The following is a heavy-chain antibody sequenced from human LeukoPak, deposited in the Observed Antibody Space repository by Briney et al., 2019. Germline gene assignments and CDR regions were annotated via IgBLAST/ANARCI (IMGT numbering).Heavy chain of an antibody. Sequence: TSETLSLTCTVSGGSISSYYWSWIRQPPGKGLEWIGYIYYSGSTNYNPSLKSRVTISVDTSKNQFSLKLSSVTAADTAVYYCASIAAEGFDYWGQGTLVTVSS. D-gene: IGHD6-13*01. V-gene: IGHV4-59*01. CDR3: ASIAAEGFDY. CDR1: GGSISSYY. J-gene: IGHJ4*02. CDR2: IYYSGST.